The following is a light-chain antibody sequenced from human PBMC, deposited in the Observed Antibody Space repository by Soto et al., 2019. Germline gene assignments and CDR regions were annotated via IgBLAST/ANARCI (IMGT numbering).Light chain of an antibody. Sequence: EIVLTQSPGTLSLSPGERATLSCRASQSVNSNFLAWYQQKPGQPPRLLIYGASNRATGSPDRFSGSGSGTDFTLTISRLEPEEFAVYYGQQYGNSPRKFGQGTKMDI. J-gene: IGKJ1*01. CDR3: QQYGNSPRK. CDR2: GAS. CDR1: QSVNSNF. V-gene: IGKV3-20*01.